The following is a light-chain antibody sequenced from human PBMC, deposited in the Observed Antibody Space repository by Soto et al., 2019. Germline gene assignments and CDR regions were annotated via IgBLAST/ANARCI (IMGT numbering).Light chain of an antibody. J-gene: IGKJ3*01. CDR3: QQANTFPIT. CDR1: QGVGNW. V-gene: IGKV1D-12*01. Sequence: DVQMTQSPSSVSASVGDRVTITCRASQGVGNWLAWYQRKPGQAPKLLIYGVSTLQSGVPSRFSGNGSGTDFTLTISSLQTEDFATYSCQQANTFPITFGPGTKVDIK. CDR2: GVS.